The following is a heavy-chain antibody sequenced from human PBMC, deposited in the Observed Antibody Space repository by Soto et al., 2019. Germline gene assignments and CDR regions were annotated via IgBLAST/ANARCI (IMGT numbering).Heavy chain of an antibody. CDR3: ARHIGADTYCSGGSCYSGSPSKWFHP. D-gene: IGHD2-15*01. V-gene: IGHV5-51*01. CDR2: IYPGDSDT. Sequence: VESLKIACKGSGYSFTSYWIGWVRQMPGKGLEWMGIIYPGDSDTRYSPSFQGQVTISDDKSISTAYLQWSSLKASDTAMYYCARHIGADTYCSGGSCYSGSPSKWFHPLGTGTLLTASS. J-gene: IGHJ5*02. CDR1: GYSFTSYW.